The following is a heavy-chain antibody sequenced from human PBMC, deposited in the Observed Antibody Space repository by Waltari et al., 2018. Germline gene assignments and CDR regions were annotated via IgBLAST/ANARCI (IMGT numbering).Heavy chain of an antibody. CDR3: ARGPTRHYYYYGMDV. D-gene: IGHD4-17*01. V-gene: IGHV1-69*09. CDR2: ITPILGIA. CDR1: GGTFSSYA. Sequence: QVQLVQSGAEVKKPGSSVKVSCKASGGTFSSYAISWVRQAPGPGLEWMARITPILGIANDEQKFQGRVTITADKSTSTAYMELSSLGSEDTAVYYCARGPTRHYYYYGMDVWGQGTTVTVSS. J-gene: IGHJ6*02.